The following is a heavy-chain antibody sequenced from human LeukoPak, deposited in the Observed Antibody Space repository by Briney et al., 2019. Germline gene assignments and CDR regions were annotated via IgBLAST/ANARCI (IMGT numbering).Heavy chain of an antibody. V-gene: IGHV3-74*01. CDR3: ARVTYAVPDY. D-gene: IGHD2/OR15-2a*01. Sequence: GGSLRLSCAASGFTFSSYWMHWVRQAPGKGLVWVSRINSDGSTTSYADSVMGRFTISRDNAKNSLFLQMNSLRAEDTAVYYCARVTYAVPDYWGQGTLVAVSS. CDR1: GFTFSSYW. J-gene: IGHJ4*02. CDR2: INSDGSTT.